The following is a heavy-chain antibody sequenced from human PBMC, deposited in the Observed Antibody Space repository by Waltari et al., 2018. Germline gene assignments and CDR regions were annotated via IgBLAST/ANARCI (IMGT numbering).Heavy chain of an antibody. CDR2: IIPILGIA. V-gene: IGHV1-69*09. CDR3: ARDGSGYSSSWRDP. CDR1: VGTFSSYA. Sequence: QVQLVQSGAEVTKPGYSVKVSCEASVGTFSSYAIRWVRQAPGQGLGWMGRIIPILGIANYAQKFQGRVTITADKSTSTAYMELSSLRSEDTAVYYCARDGSGYSSSWRDPWGQGTLVTVSS. J-gene: IGHJ5*02. D-gene: IGHD6-13*01.